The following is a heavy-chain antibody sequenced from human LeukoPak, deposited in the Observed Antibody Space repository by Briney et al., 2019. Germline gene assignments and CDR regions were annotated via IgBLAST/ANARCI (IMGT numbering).Heavy chain of an antibody. CDR1: GFTFSSYA. J-gene: IGHJ4*02. D-gene: IGHD6-13*01. CDR3: ARYRAAVGFDY. CDR2: ISNNGGST. Sequence: PGGSLRLSCAASGFTFSSYAMSWVRQAPGKGLEYVSAISNNGGSTYYANSMKGRFTISRDNSKNTLYLQMGSLRAEDMAVYYCARYRAAVGFDYWGQGTLVTVSS. V-gene: IGHV3-64*01.